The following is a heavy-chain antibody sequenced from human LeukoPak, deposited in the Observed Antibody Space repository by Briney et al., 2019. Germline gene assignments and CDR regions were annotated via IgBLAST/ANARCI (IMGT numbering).Heavy chain of an antibody. CDR3: ARARGYYYDSSGPLDY. J-gene: IGHJ4*02. CDR2: IHYSGST. CDR1: GGSISSYY. V-gene: IGHV4-59*01. D-gene: IGHD3-22*01. Sequence: SETLSLTCTVSGGSISSYYWSWIRQPPGKGLEWIGYIHYSGSTNYNPSLKSRVTISVDTTKNQFSLKLSSVTAADTAVYYCARARGYYYDSSGPLDYWGQGTLVTVSS.